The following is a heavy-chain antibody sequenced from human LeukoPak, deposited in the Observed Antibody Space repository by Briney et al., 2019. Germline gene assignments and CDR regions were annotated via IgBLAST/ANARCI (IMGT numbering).Heavy chain of an antibody. Sequence: GGSLRLSCAASGFTFDDYGMSWVRQGPGKGLERVSGINWKGISTGYADSVKGRFTISRDNAKNSLYLQMNSPRAEDTALYYCARDRQRNEAFDIWGQGTMVTVSS. D-gene: IGHD1-1*01. V-gene: IGHV3-20*04. CDR3: ARDRQRNEAFDI. CDR2: INWKGIST. CDR1: GFTFDDYG. J-gene: IGHJ3*02.